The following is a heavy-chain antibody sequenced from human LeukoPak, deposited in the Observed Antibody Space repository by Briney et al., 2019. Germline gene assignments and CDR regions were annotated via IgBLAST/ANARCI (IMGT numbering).Heavy chain of an antibody. V-gene: IGHV3-23*01. Sequence: QSGGSLRLSCALSGITFSNHGMNWVRQAPGKGLEWVSGISGSGGVKWYADSVKGRFTISKDNAMDTVFLQMNSLRVDDTAVYYCAKDRVDGSGSQFDSWGQGSLVTVSS. CDR1: GITFSNHG. CDR3: AKDRVDGSGSQFDS. J-gene: IGHJ4*02. CDR2: ISGSGGVK. D-gene: IGHD3-10*01.